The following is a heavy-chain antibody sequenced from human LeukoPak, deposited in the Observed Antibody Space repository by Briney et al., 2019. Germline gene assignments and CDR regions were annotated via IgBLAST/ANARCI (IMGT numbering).Heavy chain of an antibody. J-gene: IGHJ6*02. CDR1: GYTLTGYY. CDR3: ARDPRVFNIVVVPAASLGMDV. Sequence: GASVKVSCKASGYTLTGYYMHWVRQAPGQGLEWMGWINPNSGGTNYAQKFQGRVTMTRDTSISTAYMELSRLRSDDTAVYYCARDPRVFNIVVVPAASLGMDVWGQGTTVTVSS. CDR2: INPNSGGT. D-gene: IGHD2-2*01. V-gene: IGHV1-2*02.